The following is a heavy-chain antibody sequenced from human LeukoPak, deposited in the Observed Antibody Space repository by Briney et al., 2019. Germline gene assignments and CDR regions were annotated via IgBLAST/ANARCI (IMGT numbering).Heavy chain of an antibody. V-gene: IGHV1-18*01. CDR3: ASCSGVTGTYHLFDY. D-gene: IGHD1-20*01. Sequence: GASVKVSCKASGYTFTSYGISWVRQAPGQGLEWMGWISAYNGNTNYAQKLQGRVTITTDESTSTAYMELSSLRSEDTAVYYCASCSGVTGTYHLFDYWGQGTLVTVSS. CDR2: ISAYNGNT. CDR1: GYTFTSYG. J-gene: IGHJ4*02.